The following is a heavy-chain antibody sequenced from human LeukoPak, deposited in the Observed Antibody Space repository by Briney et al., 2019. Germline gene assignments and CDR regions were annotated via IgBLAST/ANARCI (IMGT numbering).Heavy chain of an antibody. CDR1: GGSISSSSYY. CDR2: INHSGST. D-gene: IGHD1-26*01. Sequence: PSETLSLTCTVSGGSISSSSYYWGWIRQPPGKGLEWIGEINHSGSTNYNPSLKSRVTMSVDTSKNQFSLKLSSVTAADTAVYYCASGSYYVGNFDYWGQGTLVTVSS. CDR3: ASGSYYVGNFDY. V-gene: IGHV4-39*07. J-gene: IGHJ4*02.